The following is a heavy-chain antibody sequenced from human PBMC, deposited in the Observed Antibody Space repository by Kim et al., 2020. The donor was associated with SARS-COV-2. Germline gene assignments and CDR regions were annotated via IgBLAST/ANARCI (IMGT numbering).Heavy chain of an antibody. V-gene: IGHV3-30*07. CDR3: ARGRRIAAAGTGYWYFDL. Sequence: KGRFTISRDNSKNTLYLQMNSLRAEDTAVYYCARGRRIAAAGTGYWYFDLWGRGTLVTVSS. D-gene: IGHD6-13*01. J-gene: IGHJ2*01.